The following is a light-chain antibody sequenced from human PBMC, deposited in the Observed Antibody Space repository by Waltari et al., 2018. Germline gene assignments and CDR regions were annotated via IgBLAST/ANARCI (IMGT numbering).Light chain of an antibody. CDR1: VGSSNL. Sequence: QSALTQPAPVSGSPGHSTTISCTDVGSSNLVSWYQQYPGKAPQLMIYEVTKRPSGVSTRFSGSKSGNTASLTISGLQGEDEADYYCCSYAGSSTWVFGGGTKVTVL. CDR2: EVT. CDR3: CSYAGSSTWV. V-gene: IGLV2-23*02. J-gene: IGLJ3*02.